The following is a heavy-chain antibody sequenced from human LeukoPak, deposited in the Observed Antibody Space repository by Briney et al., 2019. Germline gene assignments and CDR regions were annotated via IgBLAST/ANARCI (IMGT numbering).Heavy chain of an antibody. D-gene: IGHD2-2*01. CDR3: AKDLGSNPGY. Sequence: PSETLSLTCTLSGDSVTSDNWWSWVRQPPGKGLEWIGEIHHGAGTNYNPSLRSRVTMSIDKSKDQFSLNLNSVTAADTALYFCAKDLGSNPGYWGQGTLVIVSS. J-gene: IGHJ4*02. V-gene: IGHV4-4*02. CDR1: GDSVTSDNW. CDR2: IHHGAGT.